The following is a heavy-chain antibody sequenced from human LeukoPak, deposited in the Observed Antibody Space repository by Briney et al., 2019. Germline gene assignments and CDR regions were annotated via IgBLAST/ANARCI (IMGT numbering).Heavy chain of an antibody. Sequence: GGSLRLSCAAAGLTFSSYAMGCVRQAPGKGLEWVSAISGSGGSTYYADSVKGRFTISRDNSKNTLYLQMNSLRAEDTAVYYCAKGGEQWLVFDWFDPWGQGTLVTVSS. CDR3: AKGGEQWLVFDWFDP. V-gene: IGHV3-23*01. D-gene: IGHD6-19*01. CDR1: GLTFSSYA. CDR2: ISGSGGST. J-gene: IGHJ5*02.